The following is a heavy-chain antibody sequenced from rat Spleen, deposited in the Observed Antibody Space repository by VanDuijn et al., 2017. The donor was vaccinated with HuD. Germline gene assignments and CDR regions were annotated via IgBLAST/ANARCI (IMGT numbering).Heavy chain of an antibody. CDR3: ARSLSYAHYFWYFDF. J-gene: IGHJ1*01. Sequence: EVQLQESGPGLVKPSQSLSLTCSVTSYSITSYSRWYWIRSFPGNKLEWLAYIDSAGSTNYNPSLKSRLSITRDTSKNQFFLQVNSLSTEDTATYYCARSLSYAHYFWYFDFWGPGTMVTVSS. D-gene: IGHD1-12*01. CDR1: SYSITSYSR. CDR2: IDSAGST. V-gene: IGHV3-3*01.